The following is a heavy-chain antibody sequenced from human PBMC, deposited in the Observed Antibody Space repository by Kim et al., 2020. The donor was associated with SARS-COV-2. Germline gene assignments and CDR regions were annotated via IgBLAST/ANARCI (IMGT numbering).Heavy chain of an antibody. Sequence: SETLSLTCAVYGGSFSGYYWSWIRQPPGKGLEWIGEINHSGSTNYNPSLKSRVTISVDTSKNQFSLKLSSVTAADTAVYYCARGRHLYYYGMDVWGQGTTVTVSS. CDR3: ARGRHLYYYGMDV. CDR1: GGSFSGYY. V-gene: IGHV4-34*01. CDR2: INHSGST. J-gene: IGHJ6*02.